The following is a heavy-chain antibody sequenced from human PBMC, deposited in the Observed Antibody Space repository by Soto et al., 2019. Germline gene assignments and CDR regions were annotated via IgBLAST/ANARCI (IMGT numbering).Heavy chain of an antibody. CDR3: ARDPILPDPGDFDI. D-gene: IGHD2-21*01. CDR2: IIPIFGTA. CDR1: GGTFSSYA. Sequence: QVQLVQSGAEVKKPGSSVKVSCKASGGTFSSYAISSVRQAPGQGLEWMGAIIPIFGTANYAQKFQGRVTITADKSTSTAYMELSSRRAEDTAVYYCARDPILPDPGDFDIWGQGTMVTVSS. V-gene: IGHV1-69*06. J-gene: IGHJ3*02.